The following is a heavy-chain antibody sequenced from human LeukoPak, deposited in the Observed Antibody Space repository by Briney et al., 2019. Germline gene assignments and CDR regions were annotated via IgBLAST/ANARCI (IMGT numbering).Heavy chain of an antibody. V-gene: IGHV1-2*02. J-gene: IGHJ4*02. CDR2: INPNSGGT. CDR1: GYTFTGYY. Sequence: ASVKVSCMASGYTFTGYYIHWVRQAPGQGLEWMGWINPNSGGTNYAQKFQGRVTMTRDTSISTAYMELSSLSSDDTAVYYCSGLRLYYFDYWGQGTLVTVSS. D-gene: IGHD5-12*01. CDR3: SGLRLYYFDY.